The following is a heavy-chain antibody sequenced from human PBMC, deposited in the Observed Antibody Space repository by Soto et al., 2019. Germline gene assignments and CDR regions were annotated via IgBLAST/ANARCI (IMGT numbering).Heavy chain of an antibody. Sequence: EVQLVQSGAEVKKPGESLKISCKGSGYSFTSYWIGWVRQMPGKGLEWMGIIYPGDSDTRYSPSFQGQVTISADKSISTAYLQWSSLKASDTAMYYCATTEYYDYVWGSYRRNAFDIWGQGTMVTVSS. D-gene: IGHD3-16*02. CDR1: GYSFTSYW. V-gene: IGHV5-51*01. CDR2: IYPGDSDT. CDR3: ATTEYYDYVWGSYRRNAFDI. J-gene: IGHJ3*02.